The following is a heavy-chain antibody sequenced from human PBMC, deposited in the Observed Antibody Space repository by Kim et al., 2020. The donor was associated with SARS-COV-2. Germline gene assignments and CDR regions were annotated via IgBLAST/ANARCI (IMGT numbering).Heavy chain of an antibody. J-gene: IGHJ4*02. CDR2: SASGLGT. CDR3: EASDF. Sequence: SASGLGTHYADAVRGRFTISRDNSKSTLFLQMSSRRVEDTAVYYCEASDFWGQGALVTVSS. V-gene: IGHV3-23*01.